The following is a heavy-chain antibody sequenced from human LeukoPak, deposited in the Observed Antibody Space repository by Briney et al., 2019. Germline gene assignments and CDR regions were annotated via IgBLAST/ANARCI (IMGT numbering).Heavy chain of an antibody. J-gene: IGHJ4*02. D-gene: IGHD3-22*01. V-gene: IGHV3-53*01. CDR3: ARATDYYDSRGYFYTKDY. CDR1: GGSFSYYY. CDR2: IYSGGST. Sequence: PSETLSLTCAVYGGSFSYYYWSWVRQAPGKGLEWVSVIYSGGSTYYADSVKGRFTISRDNSKNALFLQMNSLRAEDTAVYYCARATDYYDSRGYFYTKDYWGQGTLVVVSS.